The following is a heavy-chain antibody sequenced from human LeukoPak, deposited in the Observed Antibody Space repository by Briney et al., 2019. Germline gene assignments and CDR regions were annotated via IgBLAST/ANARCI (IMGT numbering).Heavy chain of an antibody. CDR3: ARDLGLSLDY. CDR2: IFSSGST. J-gene: IGHJ4*02. D-gene: IGHD3-16*01. Sequence: SETLSLTCTVSGGSISGYYWSWIRQPAGQGLECIGHIFSSGSTNYDPSLKGRVTISVDTSKNQFSLRLSSVTAADTAVYYCARDLGLSLDYWGQGILVTVSS. V-gene: IGHV4-4*07. CDR1: GGSISGYY.